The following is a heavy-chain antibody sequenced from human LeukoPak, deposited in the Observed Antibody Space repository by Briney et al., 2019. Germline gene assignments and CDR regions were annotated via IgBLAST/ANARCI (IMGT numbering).Heavy chain of an antibody. J-gene: IGHJ4*02. Sequence: GGSLRLSCAASGFTFSDYYMSWIRQAPGKGLEWVSYISSSGSTIYYADSVKGRFTISRDNAKNSPYLQMNSLRAEDTAVYYCARPASGSYYLFDYWGQGTLVTVSS. CDR2: ISSSGSTI. V-gene: IGHV3-11*01. CDR1: GFTFSDYY. CDR3: ARPASGSYYLFDY. D-gene: IGHD3-10*01.